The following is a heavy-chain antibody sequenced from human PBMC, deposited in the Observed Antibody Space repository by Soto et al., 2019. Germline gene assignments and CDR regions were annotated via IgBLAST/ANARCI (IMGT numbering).Heavy chain of an antibody. Sequence: QVQLQESGPGLVKASETLSLTCTVSGGSISTDYWSWIRQPPGKRLEYIGFIYNGGSPNYSPSLESRVTISPDTSQNQFSLTLSSVTAADTAVYYCARGEWFLRGYGMDVWGRGTTVTVS. CDR3: ARGEWFLRGYGMDV. J-gene: IGHJ6*02. D-gene: IGHD3-3*01. CDR2: IYNGGSP. V-gene: IGHV4-59*01. CDR1: GGSISTDY.